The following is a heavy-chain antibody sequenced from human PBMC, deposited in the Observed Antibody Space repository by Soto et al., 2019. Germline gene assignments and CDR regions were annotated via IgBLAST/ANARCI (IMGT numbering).Heavy chain of an antibody. V-gene: IGHV1-2*02. CDR3: ARSFSSRYYYFNYALGV. Sequence: GASVKVSCKASGYTFTDYYIHWVRQAPGQGLEWMGWINPTGGGTNYAQKFRGRVTMTRDTSISTAYLELSRLTSDDTAVFYCARSFSSRYYYFNYALGVWGQGTTVTVSS. D-gene: IGHD3-22*01. CDR1: GYTFTDYY. J-gene: IGHJ6*02. CDR2: INPTGGGT.